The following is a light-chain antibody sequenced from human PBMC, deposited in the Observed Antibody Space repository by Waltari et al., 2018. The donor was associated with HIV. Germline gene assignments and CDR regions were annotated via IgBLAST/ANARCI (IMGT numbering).Light chain of an antibody. CDR3: ASWDDSLSGQVV. J-gene: IGLJ2*01. Sequence: QSVLTRAPSVSGTPGQTVTIPCSGSNSYLGTNVVDWYQHLPGTAPKLLIYNGDQRPSGVPDRFSGSKSATSASLAIGGLQSDDEATYYCASWDDSLSGQVVFGGGTKLTV. CDR1: NSYLGTNV. V-gene: IGLV1-44*01. CDR2: NGD.